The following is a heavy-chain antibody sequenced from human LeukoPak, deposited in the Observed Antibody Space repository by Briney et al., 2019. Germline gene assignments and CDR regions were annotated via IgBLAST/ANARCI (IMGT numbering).Heavy chain of an antibody. J-gene: IGHJ3*02. CDR3: ARGGSYLSAFDI. CDR1: GFTFSDYH. D-gene: IGHD1-26*01. Sequence: PGGSLRLSCVVSGFTFSDYHMNWVRQAPGKGLEWVSSISTSNSYIYYADSLTGRFTISRDNAKNSLYLQMNSLRAEDTAVYYCARGGSYLSAFDIWGQGTMVTVSS. V-gene: IGHV3-21*04. CDR2: ISTSNSYI.